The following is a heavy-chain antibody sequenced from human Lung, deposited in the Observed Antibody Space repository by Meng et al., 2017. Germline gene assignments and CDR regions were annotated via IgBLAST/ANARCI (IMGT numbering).Heavy chain of an antibody. J-gene: IGHJ4*02. CDR3: ARDEDISAAGKLFGDY. Sequence: VQREQCGAEVKKPGASVKVTCKPSGYNFPDYYIHWVRRAPGQGLEWMGRINPKSGDTHYAQKFQARVTMTGDTSISTAYMELSGLRSDDTAMYYCARDEDISAAGKLFGDYWGQGTLVTVSS. D-gene: IGHD6-25*01. CDR1: GYNFPDYY. CDR2: INPKSGDT. V-gene: IGHV1-2*06.